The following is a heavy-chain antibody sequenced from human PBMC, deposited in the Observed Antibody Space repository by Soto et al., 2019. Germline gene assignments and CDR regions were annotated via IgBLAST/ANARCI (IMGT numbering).Heavy chain of an antibody. J-gene: IGHJ6*02. Sequence: QVQLVQSGAAVKKPGSSVKVSCKASGGSLSNYGISWVRQAPGQGLEWMGAIIPGFGTPNYAQKFQDRVTITADESTTTVYMEVRSLTSEDTAVYYCARGDATKIVVTTYYGMDVWGQGTTVTVSS. D-gene: IGHD3-22*01. V-gene: IGHV1-69*12. CDR2: IIPGFGTP. CDR1: GGSLSNYG. CDR3: ARGDATKIVVTTYYGMDV.